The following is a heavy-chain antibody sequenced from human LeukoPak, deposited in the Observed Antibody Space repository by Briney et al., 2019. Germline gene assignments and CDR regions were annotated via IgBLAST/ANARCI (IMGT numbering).Heavy chain of an antibody. CDR3: ASRFY. CDR2: IKRNSNTI. J-gene: IGHJ4*02. V-gene: IGHV3-48*04. Sequence: PGGSLRLSCTATGLTFSNYSMNWVRQAPGKGLEWLSYIKRNSNTIYYADSVKGRFLISRDNAEKSLYLQMNSLRVEDTGVYFCASRFYWGQGALVTVSS. CDR1: GLTFSNYS.